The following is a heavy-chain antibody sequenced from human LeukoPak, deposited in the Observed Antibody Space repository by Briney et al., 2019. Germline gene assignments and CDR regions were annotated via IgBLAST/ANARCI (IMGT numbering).Heavy chain of an antibody. D-gene: IGHD5-18*01. V-gene: IGHV3-21*01. J-gene: IGHJ4*02. CDR3: ARATTAMEPFGY. CDR1: GFTFSSYS. CDR2: ISSSSSYI. Sequence: GGSLRLSCAASGFTFSSYSMNWVRRAPGKGLEWVSSISSSSSYIYYADSVKGRFTISRDNAKNSLYLQMNSQRAEDTAVYYCARATTAMEPFGYWGQGTLVTVSS.